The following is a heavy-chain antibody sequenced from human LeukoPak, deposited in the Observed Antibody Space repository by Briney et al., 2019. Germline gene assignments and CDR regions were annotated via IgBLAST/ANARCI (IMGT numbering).Heavy chain of an antibody. CDR3: ARGGSYLSAFDI. D-gene: IGHD1-26*01. CDR1: GFTFSSSG. CDR2: IRYDGNNK. Sequence: PGGSLRLSCAASGFTFSSSGMHWVRQAPGKGLEWVAFIRYDGNNKYYADSVKGRFTISRDNSKNTLYLQMNSLRAEDTAVYYCARGGSYLSAFDIWGQGTMVTVSS. J-gene: IGHJ3*02. V-gene: IGHV3-30*02.